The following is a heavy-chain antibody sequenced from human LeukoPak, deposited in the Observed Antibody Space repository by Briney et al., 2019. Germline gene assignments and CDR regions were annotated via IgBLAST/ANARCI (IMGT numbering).Heavy chain of an antibody. CDR3: AREGDYGDYHLDY. CDR2: IYYSGST. D-gene: IGHD4-17*01. CDR1: GGSISTYY. Sequence: ASETLSLTCTVSGGSISTYYWSWIRQPPGKGLEWIGYIYYSGSTYYNPSLKSRVTISVDTSKNQFSLRLNSVTAEDTAVYYCAREGDYGDYHLDYWGQGTLVTVS. J-gene: IGHJ4*02. V-gene: IGHV4-30-4*01.